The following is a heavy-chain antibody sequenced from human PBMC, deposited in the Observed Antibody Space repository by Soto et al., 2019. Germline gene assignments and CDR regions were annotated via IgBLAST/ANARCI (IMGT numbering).Heavy chain of an antibody. D-gene: IGHD3-3*01. J-gene: IGHJ5*02. CDR2: IYYSGSN. CDR3: ARDTSYDFWSGYVGFDP. CDR1: GGSLSSGSHY. Sequence: XTLSLPCTVSGGSLSSGSHYWSCISQPPGKGLEWIGNIYYSGSNKYNPSLKSRFTISVDRSRNHFSLNLRSVTTADTALYYWARDTSYDFWSGYVGFDPWGQGTLGTVS. V-gene: IGHV4-61*03.